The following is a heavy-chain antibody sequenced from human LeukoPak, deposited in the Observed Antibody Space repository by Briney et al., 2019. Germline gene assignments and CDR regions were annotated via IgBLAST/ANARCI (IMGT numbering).Heavy chain of an antibody. CDR1: GFTFSSYA. CDR2: IRFDGSNK. J-gene: IGHJ4*02. D-gene: IGHD2-15*01. V-gene: IGHV3-30*02. CDR3: AKSHCSGGSCYGPNFDY. Sequence: GGSLRLSCAASGFTFSSYAMSWVRQAPGKGLEWVAFIRFDGSNKYYADSVKGRFTISRDNSKNTLFLQMNSLRADDTAVYYCAKSHCSGGSCYGPNFDYWGQGTLVTVSS.